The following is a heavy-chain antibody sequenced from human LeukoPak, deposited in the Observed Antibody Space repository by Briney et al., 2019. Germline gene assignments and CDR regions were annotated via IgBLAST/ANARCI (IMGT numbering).Heavy chain of an antibody. D-gene: IGHD2-21*02. J-gene: IGHJ3*02. Sequence: GGSLRLSCAASGFTFSSYWMHWVRQAPGEGLAWVSRINNDASSTSYADSVKGRFTISRDNAKNTLYLQMNSLRAGDTAVYYCASLVVTDNWAFDIWGQGTMVIVSS. CDR2: INNDASST. CDR1: GFTFSSYW. V-gene: IGHV3-74*01. CDR3: ASLVVTDNWAFDI.